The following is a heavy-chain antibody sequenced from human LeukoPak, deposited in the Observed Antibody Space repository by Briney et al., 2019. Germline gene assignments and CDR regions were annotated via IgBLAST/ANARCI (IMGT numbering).Heavy chain of an antibody. CDR3: ARAIAVAGILSYFDY. CDR2: INHSGST. J-gene: IGHJ4*02. V-gene: IGHV4-34*01. D-gene: IGHD6-19*01. Sequence: SETLSLTCAVYGGSFNGYYWSWIRQPPGKGLEWIGEINHSGSTNYNPSLKSRVTISVDTSKNQFSLKLSSVTAADTAVYYCARAIAVAGILSYFDYWGQGTLVTVSS. CDR1: GGSFNGYY.